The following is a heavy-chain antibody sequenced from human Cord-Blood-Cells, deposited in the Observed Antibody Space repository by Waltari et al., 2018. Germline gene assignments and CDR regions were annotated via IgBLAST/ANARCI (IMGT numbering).Heavy chain of an antibody. D-gene: IGHD3-10*01. CDR1: GGSISSSSYY. V-gene: IGHV4-39*01. J-gene: IGHJ3*02. CDR3: ASLMVRGVIDAFDI. Sequence: QLQLQESGPGLVKPSETLSLTCTVSGGSISSSSYYWGWIRPPPGKGLEWIGSIYYSGSTYYNPSLKSRVTISVDTSKNQFSLKLSSVTAADTAVYYCASLMVRGVIDAFDIWGQGTMVTVSS. CDR2: IYYSGST.